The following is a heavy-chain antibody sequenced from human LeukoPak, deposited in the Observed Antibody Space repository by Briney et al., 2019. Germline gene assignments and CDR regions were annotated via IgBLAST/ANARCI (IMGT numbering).Heavy chain of an antibody. CDR1: GFTFSSYW. V-gene: IGHV3-74*01. D-gene: IGHD5-24*01. J-gene: IGHJ4*02. Sequence: PGGSLRLSCAASGFTFSSYWMHWVRQAPGKGLVWVSRINSDGSSTSYVDSVKGRFTISRDNAKNTLYLQMNSLRAEDTAVYYCARDGYNLQLDYWGQGTLVTVSS. CDR2: INSDGSST. CDR3: ARDGYNLQLDY.